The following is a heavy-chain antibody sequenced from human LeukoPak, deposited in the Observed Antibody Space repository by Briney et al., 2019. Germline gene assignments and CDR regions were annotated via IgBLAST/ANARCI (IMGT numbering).Heavy chain of an antibody. V-gene: IGHV4-59*01. J-gene: IGHJ3*02. D-gene: IGHD3-16*01. Sequence: SETLSLTCTVSGGSISTYYWSWIRQPPGKGLEWIGYVYYIGTTNYNPSLKSRVTMSVDTSMNQFSLKLNSLTAADTAVYYCARSIPQYFGGIGAFDIWGQGAMVTVSS. CDR2: VYYIGTT. CDR1: GGSISTYY. CDR3: ARSIPQYFGGIGAFDI.